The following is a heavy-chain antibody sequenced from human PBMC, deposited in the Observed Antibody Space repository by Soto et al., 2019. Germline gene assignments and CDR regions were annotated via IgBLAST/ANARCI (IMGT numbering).Heavy chain of an antibody. V-gene: IGHV1-69*01. CDR1: GGTFSSYA. Sequence: QVQLVQSGAEVKKPGSSVKVSCKASGGTFSSYAISWVRQAPGQGLEWMGGIIPIFGTANYAQKFQGRVTITADESTSTAYMELSSLRSEDTAVYYCARAPFLWFGESDYYYYGMDVWGQGTTVTVSS. CDR3: ARAPFLWFGESDYYYYGMDV. D-gene: IGHD3-10*01. J-gene: IGHJ6*02. CDR2: IIPIFGTA.